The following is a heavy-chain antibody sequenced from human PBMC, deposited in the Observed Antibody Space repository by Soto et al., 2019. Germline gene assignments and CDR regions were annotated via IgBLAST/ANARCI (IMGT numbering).Heavy chain of an antibody. CDR3: ARDLPFDSSGRYSYFDY. J-gene: IGHJ4*02. V-gene: IGHV1-18*01. CDR1: GYTFTDYG. CDR2: VSGYSGDT. Sequence: GASVKVSCKASGYTFTDYGFSWVRQAPGQGLEWMGWVSGYSGDTNYAQNLQGRVTMTTDKSTSTAYMQLRSLRSDDTAVYYCARDLPFDSSGRYSYFDYWGQGTLVTVSS. D-gene: IGHD6-19*01.